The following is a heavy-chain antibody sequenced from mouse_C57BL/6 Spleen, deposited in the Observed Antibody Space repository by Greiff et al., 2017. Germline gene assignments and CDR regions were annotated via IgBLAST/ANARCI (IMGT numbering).Heavy chain of an antibody. CDR1: GYTFTSYW. J-gene: IGHJ4*01. Sequence: QVQLQQPGAELVKPGASVKLSCKASGYTFTSYWMHWVKQRPGQGLEWIGMIHPNSGSTNYNEKFKSKATLTVGKASSTAYMQLSSLTSEDSAVYYCARIPFITTVVAPYARDYWGQGTSVTVSS. CDR3: ARIPFITTVVAPYARDY. CDR2: IHPNSGST. D-gene: IGHD1-1*01. V-gene: IGHV1-64*01.